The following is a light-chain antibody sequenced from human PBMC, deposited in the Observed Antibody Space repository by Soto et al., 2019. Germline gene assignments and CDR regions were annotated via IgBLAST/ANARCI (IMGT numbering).Light chain of an antibody. CDR1: QSVSTN. Sequence: EIVMTRSPATLSVSPGERATLSCRASQSVSTNLAWYQQKPGQAPRLLIYGASTRATDIPGRFSGSGSGTEFTLTISSLQSEDFAVYYCQQYDKWPPWAVGQGTKVEIK. J-gene: IGKJ1*01. CDR2: GAS. V-gene: IGKV3-15*01. CDR3: QQYDKWPPWA.